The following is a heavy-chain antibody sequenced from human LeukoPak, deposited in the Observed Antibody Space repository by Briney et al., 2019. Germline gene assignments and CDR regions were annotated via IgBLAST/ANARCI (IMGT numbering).Heavy chain of an antibody. D-gene: IGHD3-16*01. Sequence: GGSLRLSCAASGFTFSSYGMHWVRQAPGKGLEWVAVISYDGSNKYYADSVKGRFTISRDNSKNTLYLQMNSLRAEDTAVYYCARVRTGYYYWDYWGQGTLVTVSS. J-gene: IGHJ4*02. CDR3: ARVRTGYYYWDY. V-gene: IGHV3-30*03. CDR1: GFTFSSYG. CDR2: ISYDGSNK.